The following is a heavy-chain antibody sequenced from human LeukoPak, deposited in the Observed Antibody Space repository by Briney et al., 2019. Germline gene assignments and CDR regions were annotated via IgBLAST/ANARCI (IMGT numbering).Heavy chain of an antibody. J-gene: IGHJ4*02. Sequence: GGSLRLSCAASGFTFTSYTMHWVRQAPGKGLEWVSSISGNSNYIYYADSMKGRFTISKDNAENSLYLQMNNLRVEDTAVYYCTRERYCSGASCYSDNTYFDSWGQGTLVTVSS. CDR1: GFTFTSYT. CDR3: TRERYCSGASCYSDNTYFDS. D-gene: IGHD2-2*01. V-gene: IGHV3-21*01. CDR2: ISGNSNYI.